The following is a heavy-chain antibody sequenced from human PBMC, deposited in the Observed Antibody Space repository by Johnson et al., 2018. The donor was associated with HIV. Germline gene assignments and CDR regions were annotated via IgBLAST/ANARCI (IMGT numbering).Heavy chain of an antibody. V-gene: IGHV3-30*02. D-gene: IGHD3-22*01. CDR2: IRYDGNNK. CDR3: ARADWGYDSSAFDAFDI. J-gene: IGHJ3*02. CDR1: GFTFSSYG. Sequence: QVQLVESGGGVVQPGGSLRLSCAASGFTFSSYGMHWVRQAPGKGLEWVAFIRYDGNNKYYAESVKGRFTISRDNSKNTLYLQMNSLRAEDTAVYYCARADWGYDSSAFDAFDIWGQGTMVTVSS.